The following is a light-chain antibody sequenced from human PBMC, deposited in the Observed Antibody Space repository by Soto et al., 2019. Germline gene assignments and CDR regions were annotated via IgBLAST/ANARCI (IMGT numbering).Light chain of an antibody. CDR2: EVT. Sequence: QSALTQPPSASGSPGQSVTISCTGTSSDVGGYNYVSWYQHHPGKAPKLMMYEVTKRPSGVPDRFSGSKSGNTASLTVSGLQTEDEADFYCSSYAGSNNVVFGGGPKLTVL. CDR3: SSYAGSNNVV. CDR1: SSDVGGYNY. J-gene: IGLJ2*01. V-gene: IGLV2-8*01.